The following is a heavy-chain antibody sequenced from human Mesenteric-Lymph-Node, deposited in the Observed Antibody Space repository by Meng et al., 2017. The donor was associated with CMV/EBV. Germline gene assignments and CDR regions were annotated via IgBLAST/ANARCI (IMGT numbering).Heavy chain of an antibody. V-gene: IGHV3-23*01. Sequence: GESLKISCAASGFTFTNYAMSWVRQAPGKGLEWVSFISGGGGSTYYADSVKGRFTISRDNSKSTLFLQMNGLRAEDTAIYYCAKDLGYSNGHALGYWGQGTLVTVSS. CDR3: AKDLGYSNGHALGY. D-gene: IGHD2-15*01. CDR1: GFTFTNYA. CDR2: ISGGGGST. J-gene: IGHJ4*02.